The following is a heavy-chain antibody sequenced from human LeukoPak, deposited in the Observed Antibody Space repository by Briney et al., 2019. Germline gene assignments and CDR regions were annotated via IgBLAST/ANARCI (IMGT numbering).Heavy chain of an antibody. D-gene: IGHD2-2*01. Sequence: SETLSLTCTVSGGSISSYYWGWIRQPPGKGLEWIGSIYHSGSTYYNPSLKSRVTISVDTSKNQFSLKLSSVTAADTAVYYCARIVSYCSSTSCYGGYYYYYMDVWGKGTTVTISS. CDR2: IYHSGST. CDR3: ARIVSYCSSTSCYGGYYYYYMDV. V-gene: IGHV4-39*07. CDR1: GGSISSYY. J-gene: IGHJ6*03.